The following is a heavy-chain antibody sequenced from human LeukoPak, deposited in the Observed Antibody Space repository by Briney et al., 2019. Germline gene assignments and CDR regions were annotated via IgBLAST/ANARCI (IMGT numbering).Heavy chain of an antibody. CDR1: GGSISSGGYY. V-gene: IGHV4-39*07. D-gene: IGHD5-18*01. CDR3: ARAGYSYGYGY. J-gene: IGHJ4*02. CDR2: IYHSGST. Sequence: SETLSLTCTVSGGSISSGGYYWSWVRQPPGKGLEWIGEIYHSGSTNYNPSLKSRVTISVDKSKNQFSLKLSSVTAADTAVYYCARAGYSYGYGYWGQGTLVTVSS.